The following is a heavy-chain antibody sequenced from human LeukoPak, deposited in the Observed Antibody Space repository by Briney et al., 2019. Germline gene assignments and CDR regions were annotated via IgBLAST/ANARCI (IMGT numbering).Heavy chain of an antibody. V-gene: IGHV3-9*01. J-gene: IGHJ3*02. Sequence: GRSLRLSCAASGFTFDDYAMHWVRQAPGKGLEWVSGISWNSGSIGYADSVKGRFTISRDNAKNSLYLQMNSLRAEDTALYYCAKDNDSTTAMGTFDIWGQGTMVTVSS. CDR2: ISWNSGSI. CDR3: AKDNDSTTAMGTFDI. CDR1: GFTFDDYA. D-gene: IGHD2-2*01.